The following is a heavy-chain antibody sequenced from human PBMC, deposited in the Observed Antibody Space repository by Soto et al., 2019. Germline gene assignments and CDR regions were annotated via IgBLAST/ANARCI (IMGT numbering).Heavy chain of an antibody. CDR1: GGSIGSGGYY. CDR2: MYYSGIT. V-gene: IGHV4-31*03. J-gene: IGHJ4*02. D-gene: IGHD5-18*01. Sequence: SETLSLTCTVSGGSIGSGGYYWSWIRQHPGKGAAWIGYMYYSGITPNNASLKNRVTIPVGTSKTQFYPTVSSVTAAGRAVYYCARSHGYDIDYWGQGTWGTVSS. CDR3: ARSHGYDIDY.